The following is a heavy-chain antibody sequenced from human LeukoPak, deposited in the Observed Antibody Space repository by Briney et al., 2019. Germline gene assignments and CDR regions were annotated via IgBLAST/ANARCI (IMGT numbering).Heavy chain of an antibody. CDR2: ISAGGVST. V-gene: IGHV3-23*01. CDR1: GFTFSSYA. D-gene: IGHD6-6*01. Sequence: GGSLRLSCAASGFTFSSYAMSWVRHAPGKGLEWVSAISAGGVSTYYADSVKGRFTISRDNSKNTLYLQMNSLRAEDTAVYYCAKDIYPRAYSSSPYFDYWGQGTLVTVSS. CDR3: AKDIYPRAYSSSPYFDY. J-gene: IGHJ4*02.